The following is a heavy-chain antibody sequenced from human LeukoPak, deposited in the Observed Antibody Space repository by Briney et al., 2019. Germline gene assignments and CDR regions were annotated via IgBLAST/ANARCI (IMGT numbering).Heavy chain of an antibody. CDR3: ARNNFDAFDI. CDR1: GGSFSGYS. V-gene: IGHV4-34*01. J-gene: IGHJ3*02. Sequence: SETLSLTCAVYGGSFSGYSWSWIRQPPGKGLEWIGEINHSGSTNYNPSLKSRVTISVDTSKNQFSLKLSSVTAADTAVYYCARNNFDAFDIWGQGTMVTVSS. CDR2: INHSGST.